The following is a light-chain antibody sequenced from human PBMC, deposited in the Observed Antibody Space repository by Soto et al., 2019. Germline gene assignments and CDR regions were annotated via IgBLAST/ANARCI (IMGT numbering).Light chain of an antibody. CDR1: QSVNNW. CDR2: KAS. CDR3: QQYDRSWT. J-gene: IGKJ1*01. Sequence: DIQMTQSPSTLSASVGDRVTITCRASQSVNNWLAWYQQKPGKAPKLLIYKASNLDIGVPSRFSGSGSGTEFPLTISGLQPDDCATYCCQQYDRSWTFGRGTKVEIK. V-gene: IGKV1-5*03.